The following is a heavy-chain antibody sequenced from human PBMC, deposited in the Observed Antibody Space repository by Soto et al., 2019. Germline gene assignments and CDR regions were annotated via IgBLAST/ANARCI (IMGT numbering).Heavy chain of an antibody. CDR3: ARSWDSSAYYTNWFDP. CDR1: GDSISRSPYY. Sequence: SETLSLTCSVSGDSISRSPYYWGWLRQPPGQGPEWIGNIFRSGTTFYDSSLKSRVTISVDTSKNQFSLKLSSVTAADTAVYYCARSWDSSAYYTNWFDPWGQGILLTVSS. D-gene: IGHD3-22*01. CDR2: IFRSGTT. V-gene: IGHV4-39*01. J-gene: IGHJ5*02.